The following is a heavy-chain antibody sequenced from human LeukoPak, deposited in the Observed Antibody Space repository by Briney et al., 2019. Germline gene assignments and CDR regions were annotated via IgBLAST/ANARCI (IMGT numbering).Heavy chain of an antibody. J-gene: IGHJ3*02. CDR2: IYPGGSGI. CDR3: ARQLSSGWHHAAFDI. CDR1: GYSFTNYW. V-gene: IGHV5-51*01. D-gene: IGHD6-19*01. Sequence: GESLKISCKGSGYSFTNYWIGWVRQMPGKGLEWMGIIYPGGSGIRYSPSFQGQVTISADKSSNTAFLQWSSMRASDTAMYYCARQLSSGWHHAAFDIWGLGTLVTVSS.